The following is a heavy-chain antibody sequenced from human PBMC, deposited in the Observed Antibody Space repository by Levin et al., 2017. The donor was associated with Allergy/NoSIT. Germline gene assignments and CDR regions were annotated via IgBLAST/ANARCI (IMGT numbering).Heavy chain of an antibody. Sequence: GESLKISCAASGILFSSYDMNWVRQAPGKGLEWVSSISAGGNYIYYADSVKGRFTISRDNAKNSLFLQMNSLRAEDTAVYYCSRWAMYYYGSSAFDDFYYAMDVWGQGTTVTVSS. V-gene: IGHV3-21*04. D-gene: IGHD3-22*01. CDR2: ISAGGNYI. CDR1: GILFSSYD. J-gene: IGHJ6*02. CDR3: SRWAMYYYGSSAFDDFYYAMDV.